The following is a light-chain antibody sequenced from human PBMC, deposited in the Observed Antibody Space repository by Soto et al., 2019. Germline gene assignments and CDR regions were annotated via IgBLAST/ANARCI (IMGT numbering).Light chain of an antibody. CDR1: QIVKNRY. CDR2: DAS. CDR3: QHYYDTPGT. J-gene: IGKJ5*01. Sequence: EIVLTQSPATLWLSPGEIATLSCGASQIVKNRYVAWYQQKPGLAPRLLIYDASTRATGIPDRCSGSGSGTDFTLTINRLEPEAFAVYYCQHYYDTPGTFGQGTRLEIK. V-gene: IGKV3D-20*01.